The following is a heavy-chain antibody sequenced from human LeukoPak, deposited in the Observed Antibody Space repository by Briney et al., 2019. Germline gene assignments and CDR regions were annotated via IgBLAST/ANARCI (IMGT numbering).Heavy chain of an antibody. D-gene: IGHD3-16*01. CDR2: INRDGTST. J-gene: IGHJ3*02. CDR1: GFTFSSYW. CDR3: ARDFWGAFDI. Sequence: GGSLRLSCAASGFTFSSYWMHWVRQAPGKGLAGVSRINRDGTSTRYADSVEGRFTISRDNAKNTLYLQMNSLRAEDTAVYYCARDFWGAFDIWGQGTMVTVSS. V-gene: IGHV3-74*01.